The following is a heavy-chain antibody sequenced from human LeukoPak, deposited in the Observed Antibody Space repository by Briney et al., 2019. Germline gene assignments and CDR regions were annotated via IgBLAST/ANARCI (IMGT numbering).Heavy chain of an antibody. D-gene: IGHD2-2*01. CDR1: GGSLRTYY. CDR3: ARAYCTSTSCSWFDP. V-gene: IGHV4-59*01. Sequence: SETLSLTCAVPGGSLRTYYWSWLRQPPGKGLEWIGYMHHSGSTNYKPSLKSRVTVSIDTSKNQFSLKLRSVTAADTAVYYCARAYCTSTSCSWFDPWGQGTPVTVSS. CDR2: MHHSGST. J-gene: IGHJ5*02.